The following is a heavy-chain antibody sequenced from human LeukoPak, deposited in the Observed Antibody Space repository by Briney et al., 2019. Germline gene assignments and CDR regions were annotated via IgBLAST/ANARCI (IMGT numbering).Heavy chain of an antibody. CDR1: GFTFSSYS. CDR2: IISSSSYI. V-gene: IGHV3-21*01. J-gene: IGHJ3*02. Sequence: GSLRLSCAASGFTFSSYSMNWVRQAPGKGLEWVSSIISSSSYIYYADSVKGRFTISRDNAKNSLYLQMNSLRAEDTAVYYCARENSITMIVVAHDAFDIWGQGTMVTVSS. CDR3: ARENSITMIVVAHDAFDI. D-gene: IGHD3-22*01.